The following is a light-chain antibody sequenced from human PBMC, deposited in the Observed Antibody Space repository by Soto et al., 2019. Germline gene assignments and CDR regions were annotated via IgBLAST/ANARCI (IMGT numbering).Light chain of an antibody. Sequence: QSALTQPRSVSGSPGQSVTISCTGTSSDVGGYNYVSWYLQHPGKAPKVMIYDVSKRPSGVPDRFSGSKSGNTASLTISGLQSEDEADYYCCSFAGNYIYVFGTGTKGTV. CDR1: SSDVGGYNY. J-gene: IGLJ1*01. CDR3: CSFAGNYIYV. CDR2: DVS. V-gene: IGLV2-11*01.